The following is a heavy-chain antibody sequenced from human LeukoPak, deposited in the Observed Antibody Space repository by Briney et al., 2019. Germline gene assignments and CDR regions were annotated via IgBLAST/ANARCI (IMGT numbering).Heavy chain of an antibody. CDR2: ISAYNGYT. V-gene: IGHV1-18*01. CDR3: VREVTMVRGVITFYHYNGMDV. Sequence: GASVKVSCKASGYTFTSYGISWVRQAPGQGLEWMGWISAYNGYTNYAQKFQGRVTMTTDASTSTAYMDLRSLRSDDTAVYYCVREVTMVRGVITFYHYNGMDVWGQGTAVTVSS. CDR1: GYTFTSYG. D-gene: IGHD3-10*01. J-gene: IGHJ6*02.